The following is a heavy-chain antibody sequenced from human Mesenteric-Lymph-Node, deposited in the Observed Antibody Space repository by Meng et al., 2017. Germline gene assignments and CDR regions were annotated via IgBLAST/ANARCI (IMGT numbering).Heavy chain of an antibody. CDR1: GYTFTGYY. V-gene: IGHV1-2*02. Sequence: ASVKVSCKASGYTFTGYYMHWVRQAPGQGLEWMGWINPNSGGTNYAQKFQGRVTMTRDTSITTAYMELSSLRSDDTAVYYCARGMSGDYGSWWSGRNYGMDVWGQGTAVTVSS. J-gene: IGHJ6*02. CDR3: ARGMSGDYGSWWSGRNYGMDV. CDR2: INPNSGGT. D-gene: IGHD4-17*01.